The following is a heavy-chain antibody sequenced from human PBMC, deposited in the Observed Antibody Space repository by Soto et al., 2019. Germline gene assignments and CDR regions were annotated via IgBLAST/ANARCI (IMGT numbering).Heavy chain of an antibody. D-gene: IGHD1-26*01. CDR2: ISYDGSNK. CDR3: ARGGGSYIFSGAFDI. J-gene: IGHJ3*02. V-gene: IGHV3-30-3*01. CDR1: GFTFSSYA. Sequence: VGSLRLSCAASGFTFSSYAMHWVRQAPGKGLEWVAVISYDGSNKYYADSVKGRFTISRDNSKNTLYLQMNSLRAEDTAVYYCARGGGSYIFSGAFDIWGQGTMVTVSS.